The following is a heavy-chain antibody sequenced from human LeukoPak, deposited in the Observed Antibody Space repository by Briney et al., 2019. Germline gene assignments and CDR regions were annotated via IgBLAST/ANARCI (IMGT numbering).Heavy chain of an antibody. CDR1: GFTFSSYG. CDR2: IWYDGSNK. D-gene: IGHD3-9*01. J-gene: IGHJ6*04. Sequence: GGSLRLSCAASGFTFSSYGMHWVRQAPGKGLEWVAVIWYDGSNKYYADSVKGRFTISRDNSKNTLYLQMNSLRAEDTAVYYCARAPASYYDILTGGYHYGMDVWGKGTTVTVSS. V-gene: IGHV3-33*01. CDR3: ARAPASYYDILTGGYHYGMDV.